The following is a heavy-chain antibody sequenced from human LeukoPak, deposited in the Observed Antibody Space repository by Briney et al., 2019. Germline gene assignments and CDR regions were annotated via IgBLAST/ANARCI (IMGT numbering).Heavy chain of an antibody. CDR2: ISGSGGST. Sequence: PGGSLRLSCAASGFTFSSYAMDWVRQAPGKGLEWVSGISGSGGSTYYADSVKGRFTISRDNSKNTLYLQMNSLRAEDTAVYYCAKEINYSSGYIAPFDYWGQGTLVTVSS. V-gene: IGHV3-23*01. D-gene: IGHD3-22*01. CDR3: AKEINYSSGYIAPFDY. CDR1: GFTFSSYA. J-gene: IGHJ4*02.